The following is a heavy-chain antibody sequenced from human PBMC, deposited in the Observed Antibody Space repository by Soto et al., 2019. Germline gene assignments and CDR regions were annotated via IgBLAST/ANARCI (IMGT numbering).Heavy chain of an antibody. CDR3: AKNLRGTCTPGY. Sequence: GGSLRLFCGASVFSFSTAAMSWVRQAPGKGLEWVAAITARGGNTYYADSVKGRFTISRDNSKNTLCLQMNRLRAEDTAVYYCAKNLRGTCTPGYWGPGTLVTVSS. V-gene: IGHV3-23*01. J-gene: IGHJ4*02. D-gene: IGHD3-16*01. CDR2: ITARGGNT. CDR1: VFSFSTAA.